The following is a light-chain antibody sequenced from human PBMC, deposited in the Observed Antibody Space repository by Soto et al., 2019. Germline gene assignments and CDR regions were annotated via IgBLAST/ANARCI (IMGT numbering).Light chain of an antibody. J-gene: IGKJ1*01. CDR2: KAS. CDR1: QTISSW. V-gene: IGKV1-5*03. CDR3: QHYNSYSDA. Sequence: DIQMTQSPSTLSGSVGDRVTITCRASQTISSWLAWYQQKPGKAPKLLIYKASTLKSGVPSRFSGSGSGTELKLTISRLNPDDFPTYYCQHYNSYSDAFGQGTKVDIK.